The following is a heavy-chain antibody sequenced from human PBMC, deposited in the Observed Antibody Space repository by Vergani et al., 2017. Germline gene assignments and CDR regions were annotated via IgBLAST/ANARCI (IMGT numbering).Heavy chain of an antibody. V-gene: IGHV3-48*02. CDR2: ISSSSSTI. CDR1: GFPFSSYS. J-gene: IGHJ5*02. D-gene: IGHD2-15*01. CDR3: AREGYCSGGSCYSVPFDP. Sequence: EVQLVESGGGLVQPGGSLRLSCAASGFPFSSYSMNWVRQAPGKGLEWVSYISSSSSTIYYADSVKGRFTISRDNAKNSLYLQMNSLRDEDTAVYYCAREGYCSGGSCYSVPFDPWGQGTLVTVSS.